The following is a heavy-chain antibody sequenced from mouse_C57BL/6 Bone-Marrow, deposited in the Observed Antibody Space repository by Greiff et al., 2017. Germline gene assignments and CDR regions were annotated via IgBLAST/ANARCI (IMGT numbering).Heavy chain of an antibody. CDR1: GFSLTSYA. Sequence: VQLQQSGPGLVAPSQSLSITCTVSGFSLTSYAISWVRQPPGKGLEWLGVIWTGGGTHYNSALKSRLSISKDNSKSQVFLNRNSLQTDDTARYYWARTVWGFDYWGQGTTLTVSS. D-gene: IGHD2-10*02. V-gene: IGHV2-9-1*01. CDR3: ARTVWGFDY. CDR2: IWTGGGT. J-gene: IGHJ2*01.